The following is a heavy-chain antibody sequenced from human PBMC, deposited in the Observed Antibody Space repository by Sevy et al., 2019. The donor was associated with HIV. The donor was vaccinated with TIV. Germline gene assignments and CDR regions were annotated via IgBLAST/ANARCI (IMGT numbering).Heavy chain of an antibody. CDR3: ARSHCSSTSCYAYYYYGMDV. Sequence: GGSLRLSCSASGFTFSSYAMHWVRQAPGKGLEYVSAISSNGGSTYYADSVKGRFTISRDNSKNTLYLQMNSLRDEDTAVYYCARSHCSSTSCYAYYYYGMDVWGQGTTVTVSS. CDR1: GFTFSSYA. D-gene: IGHD2-2*01. CDR2: ISSNGGST. V-gene: IGHV3-64*04. J-gene: IGHJ6*02.